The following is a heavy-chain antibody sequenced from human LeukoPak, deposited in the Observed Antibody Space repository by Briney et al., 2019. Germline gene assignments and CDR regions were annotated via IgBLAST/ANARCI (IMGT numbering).Heavy chain of an antibody. J-gene: IGHJ6*03. CDR3: AKGAKRLGYCSGGTCYSNYDYYYMDV. D-gene: IGHD2-15*01. V-gene: IGHV3-23*01. Sequence: GGSLRLSCAASGFTFRSYAMSWVRQAPGKGLEWVSGISGSGGSTYYADSVKGQFTISRDNSKNTLYLQMNSLRAEDTAVYYCAKGAKRLGYCSGGTCYSNYDYYYMDVWGKGTTVTISS. CDR2: ISGSGGST. CDR1: GFTFRSYA.